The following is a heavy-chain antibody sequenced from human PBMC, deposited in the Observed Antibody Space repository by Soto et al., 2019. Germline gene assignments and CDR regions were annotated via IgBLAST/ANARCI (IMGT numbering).Heavy chain of an antibody. D-gene: IGHD7-27*01. CDR1: GYTFTSYC. Sequence: ASVKVSCKASGYTFTSYCISWVRQAPGQGLEWMGWISAYNGNTNYAQKLQGRVTMTTDTSTSTAYMELRSLRSDDTAVYYCARELEPPGYYYGMDVWGQGTTVTVSS. V-gene: IGHV1-18*01. J-gene: IGHJ6*02. CDR3: ARELEPPGYYYGMDV. CDR2: ISAYNGNT.